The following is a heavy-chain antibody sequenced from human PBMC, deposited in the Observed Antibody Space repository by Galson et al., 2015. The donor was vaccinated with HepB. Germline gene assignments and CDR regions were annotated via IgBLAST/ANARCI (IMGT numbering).Heavy chain of an antibody. CDR2: TRYGGST. J-gene: IGHJ3*02. CDR1: GDSIFSSFYY. V-gene: IGHV4-39*01. D-gene: IGHD1-1*01. CDR3: TREDQDAANDAFGI. Sequence: SETLSLTCSVSGDSIFSSFYYWVWIRQPPGKGLEWIGSTRYGGSTTYNPALTSRVTISIDTSKNQFSLKLSAVTAADTAVYYCTREDQDAANDAFGIWGQGTMVTVSS.